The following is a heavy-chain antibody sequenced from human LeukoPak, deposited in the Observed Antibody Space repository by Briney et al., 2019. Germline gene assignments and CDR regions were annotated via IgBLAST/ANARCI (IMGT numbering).Heavy chain of an antibody. CDR2: IFYSGST. J-gene: IGHJ4*02. V-gene: IGHV4-39*07. CDR3: ARVSLLPTY. Sequence: PSETLSLTCTVSSGSISTSNYYWGWVRQPPGKALEWIGNIFYSGSTYYSPSLKSRVTISLDTSRNQFSLKLSSVTAADTAVYYCARVSLLPTYWGQGTLVTVSS. CDR1: SGSISTSNYY.